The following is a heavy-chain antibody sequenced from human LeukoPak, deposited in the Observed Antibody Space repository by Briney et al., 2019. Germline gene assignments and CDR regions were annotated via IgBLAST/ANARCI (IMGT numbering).Heavy chain of an antibody. CDR2: INPNSGGT. J-gene: IGHJ5*02. Sequence: ASMTVSCKASGYTFTGYYVHWVRQAPGQGLEWMGWINPNSGGTNYAQKFQGRVTMTRDTSISTAYMELSRLRSDDTAVYYCARDQGSIYGSGSFHWFDPWGQGTLVTVSS. D-gene: IGHD3-10*01. V-gene: IGHV1-2*02. CDR3: ARDQGSIYGSGSFHWFDP. CDR1: GYTFTGYY.